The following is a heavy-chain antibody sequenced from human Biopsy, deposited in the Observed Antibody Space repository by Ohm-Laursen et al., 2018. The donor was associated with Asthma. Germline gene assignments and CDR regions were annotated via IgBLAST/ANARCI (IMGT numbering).Heavy chain of an antibody. J-gene: IGHJ1*01. CDR2: IKHDGSEK. Sequence: SLRLSCAASGFTFGAYCMSWVRQVPGQGLEWVANIKHDGSEKNHVDSLKGRFTISRDNAKNLLFLQMNSLRAEDTAVHYCARTFHFWSPYHAEHYQLWGQDTLVTVSS. CDR1: GFTFGAYC. D-gene: IGHD3-3*01. V-gene: IGHV3-7*01. CDR3: ARTFHFWSPYHAEHYQL.